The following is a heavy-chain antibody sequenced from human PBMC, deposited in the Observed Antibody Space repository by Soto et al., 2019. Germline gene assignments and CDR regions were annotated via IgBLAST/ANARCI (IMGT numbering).Heavy chain of an antibody. CDR3: AKGSIEYSASVDN. D-gene: IGHD5-12*01. Sequence: DVQLLESGGGLVQPGGSLRLSCAASGFSFSSYAMVWVRQAPGKGLEWLAVISARGGSSYFADSVKGRFTLSRDNSKNVLSLEMNSLRAEDTAIYFCAKGSIEYSASVDNWGQGTLVVVSS. CDR2: ISARGGSS. J-gene: IGHJ4*02. CDR1: GFSFSSYA. V-gene: IGHV3-23*01.